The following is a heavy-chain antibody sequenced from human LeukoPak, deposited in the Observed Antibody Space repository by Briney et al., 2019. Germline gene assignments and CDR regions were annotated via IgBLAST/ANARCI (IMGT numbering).Heavy chain of an antibody. CDR3: ARGLRFLEWLSYFGY. V-gene: IGHV3-53*01. Sequence: GGSLRLSCAASGFTVSSNYMSWVRQAPGKGLEWVSVIYSGGSTYYADSVKGRFTISRDNSKNTLYLQMNSLRAEDTAVYYCARGLRFLEWLSYFGYWGQGTLVTVSS. D-gene: IGHD3-3*01. J-gene: IGHJ4*02. CDR2: IYSGGST. CDR1: GFTVSSNY.